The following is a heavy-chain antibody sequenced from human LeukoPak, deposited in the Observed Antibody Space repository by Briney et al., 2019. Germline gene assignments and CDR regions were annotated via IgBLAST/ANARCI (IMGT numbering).Heavy chain of an antibody. CDR2: INRDGSER. V-gene: IGHV3-7*03. J-gene: IGHJ6*02. CDR3: ARRNAMDV. Sequence: GGSLRLSCAASGFTFSSYWTSWVRQAPGKGLEWVANINRDGSERYYVDSVKGRFTISRDDAKSSLYLQMNSLRAEDTAVYYCARRNAMDVWGQGTTVIVFS. CDR1: GFTFSSYW.